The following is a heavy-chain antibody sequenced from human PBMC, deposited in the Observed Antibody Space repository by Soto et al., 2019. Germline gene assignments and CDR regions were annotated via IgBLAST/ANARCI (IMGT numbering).Heavy chain of an antibody. D-gene: IGHD1-26*01. CDR2: ISWNSGSI. J-gene: IGHJ4*02. CDR3: AKDKVPGERGSYFDY. Sequence: GGSLRLSCAASGFTFDDYAMHWVRQAPGKGLEWVSGISWNSGSIGYADSVKGRFTISRDNAKNSLYLQMNSLRAEDTALYYCAKDKVPGERGSYFDYWGQGTLVTVSS. CDR1: GFTFDDYA. V-gene: IGHV3-9*01.